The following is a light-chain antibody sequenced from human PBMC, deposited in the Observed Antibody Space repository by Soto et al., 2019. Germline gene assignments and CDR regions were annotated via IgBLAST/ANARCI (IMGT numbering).Light chain of an antibody. CDR2: GAS. CDR1: QTIYSN. J-gene: IGKJ2*01. CDR3: LQYGTAPYT. Sequence: IGMTQSPATLSVSPGERATLSCRASQTIYSNVAWYQQRPGQPPRLLIYGASSRATGIPDRFSGSGSGTDFTLTISRLEPEDFAVYYCLQYGTAPYTFGQGTKVDIK. V-gene: IGKV3-20*01.